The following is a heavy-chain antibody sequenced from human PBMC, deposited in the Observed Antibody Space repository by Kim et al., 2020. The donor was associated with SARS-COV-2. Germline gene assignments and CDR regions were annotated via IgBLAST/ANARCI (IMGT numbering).Heavy chain of an antibody. CDR2: ISSSSSTI. CDR1: GFTFSSYS. CDR3: ARDRHKASYFIGSGDGY. Sequence: GGSLRLSCAASGFTFSSYSMNWVRQAPGKGLEWVSYISSSSSTIYYADSVKGRFTISRDNAKNSLYLQMNSLRDEDTAVYYCARDRHKASYFIGSGDGYWGQGTLVTVSS. D-gene: IGHD3-10*01. J-gene: IGHJ4*02. V-gene: IGHV3-48*02.